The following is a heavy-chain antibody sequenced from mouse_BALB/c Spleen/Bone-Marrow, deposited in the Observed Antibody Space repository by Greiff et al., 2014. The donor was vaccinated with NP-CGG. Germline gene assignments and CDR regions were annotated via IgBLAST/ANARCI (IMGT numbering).Heavy chain of an antibody. D-gene: IGHD2-14*01. CDR2: INPSSGYT. Sequence: VQLVESGAGLARPGASVKMSCKASGYTFTSYTMHWVKQRPGQGLEWIGYINPSSGYTNYNQKFKDKATLTADKSSSTAYMQLSSLTSEDSAVYYCARYRYDWYFDVWGAGTTITVSS. CDR3: ARYRYDWYFDV. V-gene: IGHV1-4*01. J-gene: IGHJ1*01. CDR1: GYTFTSYT.